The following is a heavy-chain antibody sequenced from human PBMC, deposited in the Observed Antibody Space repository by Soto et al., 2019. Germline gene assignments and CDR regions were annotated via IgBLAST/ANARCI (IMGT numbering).Heavy chain of an antibody. Sequence: ASVKVSCKASGYTFTSYAMHWVRQAPGQRLEWMGLINASNGNTNYVQKFQGRVTITRDTSAATAYMELSSLRPEDTAVYYCARDRGAGREEDAFDIWGQGTMVTVSS. D-gene: IGHD3-10*01. V-gene: IGHV1-3*01. CDR3: ARDRGAGREEDAFDI. CDR2: INASNGNT. CDR1: GYTFTSYA. J-gene: IGHJ3*02.